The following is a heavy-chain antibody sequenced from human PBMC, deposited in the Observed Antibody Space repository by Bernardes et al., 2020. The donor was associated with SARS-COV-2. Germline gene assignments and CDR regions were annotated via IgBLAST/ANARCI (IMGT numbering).Heavy chain of an antibody. J-gene: IGHJ6*02. CDR1: GGSISSYY. Sequence: SETLSLTCTVSGGSISSYYWSWIRQPPGKGLEWIGYIYYSGSTKYNPSLKSRVTISVDTSKNQFSLKLSSVTAADTAVYYCARQDIGAIFGVVITPAGMDVWCQGTTVTVSS. CDR2: IYYSGST. D-gene: IGHD3-3*01. V-gene: IGHV4-59*08. CDR3: ARQDIGAIFGVVITPAGMDV.